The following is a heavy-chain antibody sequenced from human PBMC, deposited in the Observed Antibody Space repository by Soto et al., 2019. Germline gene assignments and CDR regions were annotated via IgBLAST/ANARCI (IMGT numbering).Heavy chain of an antibody. Sequence: QVQLVESGGGVVQPGRSLRLSCAASGFIFSGYAMHWVRQAPGKGLEWVAVISSDGNTQYYADSVKGRFTVSRDNSNNMLYVQMNNLRDEDTAMYYCAKETNAYEINFWGQGTLVTVSS. CDR2: ISSDGNTQ. V-gene: IGHV3-30-3*01. J-gene: IGHJ4*02. CDR3: AKETNAYEINF. CDR1: GFIFSGYA. D-gene: IGHD3-9*01.